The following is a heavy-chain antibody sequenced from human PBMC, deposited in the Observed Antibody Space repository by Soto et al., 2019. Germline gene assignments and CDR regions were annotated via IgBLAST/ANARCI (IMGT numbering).Heavy chain of an antibody. V-gene: IGHV1-69*12. CDR1: GGTFSSYA. J-gene: IGHJ5*02. D-gene: IGHD3-3*01. CDR3: ARGFGVVINWFDP. CDR2: IIPIFGTA. Sequence: QVQLVQSGAEVKKPGSSVKVSCKASGGTFSSYAISWVRQAPGQGLEWMGGIIPIFGTANYAQKFQGRVTIPAAESPSPSYMELSSLRSADTAVYYCARGFGVVINWFDPWGQGTLVTVSS.